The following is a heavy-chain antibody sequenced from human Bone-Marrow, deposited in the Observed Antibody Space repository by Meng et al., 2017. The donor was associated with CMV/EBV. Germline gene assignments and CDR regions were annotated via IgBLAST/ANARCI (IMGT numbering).Heavy chain of an antibody. V-gene: IGHV3-7*01. J-gene: IGHJ4*02. Sequence: GESLKISCAASGFTFSSYWMSWVRQAPGKGLEWVANIKQDGSEKYYVDSVKGRFTISRDNAKNSLYLQMNSLRAEDTAVYYCATLEWLLHYFDYWGQGTLVTFSS. D-gene: IGHD3-3*01. CDR1: GFTFSSYW. CDR3: ATLEWLLHYFDY. CDR2: IKQDGSEK.